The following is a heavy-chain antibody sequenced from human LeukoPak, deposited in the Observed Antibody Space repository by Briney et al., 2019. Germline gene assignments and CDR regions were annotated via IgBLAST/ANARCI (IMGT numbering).Heavy chain of an antibody. CDR2: IDSGGGT. CDR3: ARGGHYDILTGYQDDAFDI. D-gene: IGHD3-9*01. J-gene: IGHJ3*02. V-gene: IGHV3-23*01. Sequence: GGSLRLSCAASGFTFSICAMGRVRQAPGKGLEWVSLIDSGGGTYYTDSVKGRFTISRDNAKNSLYLQMNSLRAEDTAVYYCARGGHYDILTGYQDDAFDIWGQGTMVTVSS. CDR1: GFTFSICA.